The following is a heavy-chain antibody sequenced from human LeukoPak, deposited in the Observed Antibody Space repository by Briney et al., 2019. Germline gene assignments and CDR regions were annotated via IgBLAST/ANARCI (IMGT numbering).Heavy chain of an antibody. J-gene: IGHJ4*02. CDR2: INHSGST. D-gene: IGHD3-3*01. V-gene: IGHV4-34*01. CDR3: ARGWSSYYDFWSGYYPYFDY. CDR1: GGSFSGYY. Sequence: PSETLSLTCAVYGGSFSGYYWSWIRQPPGKGLEWIGEINHSGSTNYNPSLKSRVTISVDTSKNQFSLKLSSVTAADTAVYYCARGWSSYYDFWSGYYPYFDYWGQGTLVTVSS.